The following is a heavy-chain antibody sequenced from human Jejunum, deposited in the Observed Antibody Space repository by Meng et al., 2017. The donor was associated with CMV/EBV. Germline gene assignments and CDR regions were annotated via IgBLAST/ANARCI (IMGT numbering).Heavy chain of an antibody. D-gene: IGHD5-24*01. CDR2: SRSKVYSGKT. CDR1: EYA. Sequence: EYAVRCLRQAPGKGVAWVGFSRSKVYSGKTAYSASVKGRFTISRDDSTSISYLHMNSLPLEDPAVYYCTRFSLEMTTSNDYHCMDLWGQGTTVTVSS. V-gene: IGHV3-49*03. CDR3: TRFSLEMTTSNDYHCMDL. J-gene: IGHJ6*02.